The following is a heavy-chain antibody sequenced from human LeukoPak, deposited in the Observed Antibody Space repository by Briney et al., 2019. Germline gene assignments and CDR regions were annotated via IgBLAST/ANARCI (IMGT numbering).Heavy chain of an antibody. Sequence: PSETLSLTCTVSGGSISSSSHYWGWIRQPPGKGLEWIGSISNSGSTYYNPSLKSRVTISVDTSNNQFSLKLSSVTAADTAVYYCANSFQSSGYAFDIWGQGTMVTVSS. CDR2: ISNSGST. J-gene: IGHJ3*02. V-gene: IGHV4-39*07. D-gene: IGHD3-22*01. CDR3: ANSFQSSGYAFDI. CDR1: GGSISSSSHY.